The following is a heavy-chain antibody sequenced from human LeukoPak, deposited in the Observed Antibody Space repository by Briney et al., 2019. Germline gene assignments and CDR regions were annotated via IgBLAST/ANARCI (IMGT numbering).Heavy chain of an antibody. J-gene: IGHJ4*02. CDR3: ARSDGDGYNLGAFDY. Sequence: GGSLRLSCAASGFTFSSYSMNWVRQAPGKGLEWVSSISSSSSYIYYADSVKGRFTISRDNAKNSLYLQMNSLRAEDTAVYYCARSDGDGYNLGAFDYWGQGTLVTVSS. D-gene: IGHD5-24*01. CDR2: ISSSSSYI. V-gene: IGHV3-21*01. CDR1: GFTFSSYS.